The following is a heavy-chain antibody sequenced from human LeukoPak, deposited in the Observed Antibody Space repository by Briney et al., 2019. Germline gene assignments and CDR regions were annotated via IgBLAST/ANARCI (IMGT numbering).Heavy chain of an antibody. J-gene: IGHJ4*02. Sequence: GASVKVSCKASGYTFTSYGISWVRQAPGQGLEWMGWISAYNDNTNYAQKLQGRVTMTTDTSTSTAYMELRSLRSDDTAVYYCARCTAGGFGVVIGPFDYWGQGTLVTVSS. CDR2: ISAYNDNT. D-gene: IGHD3-3*01. CDR3: ARCTAGGFGVVIGPFDY. CDR1: GYTFTSYG. V-gene: IGHV1-18*01.